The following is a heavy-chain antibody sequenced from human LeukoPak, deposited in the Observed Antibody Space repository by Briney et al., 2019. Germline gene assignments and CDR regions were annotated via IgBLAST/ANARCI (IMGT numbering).Heavy chain of an antibody. J-gene: IGHJ1*01. V-gene: IGHV4-59*01. CDR2: IYYSGST. D-gene: IGHD3-22*01. Sequence: WETLSLTCAVYGGSFSGYYWSWIRQPPGKGLEWIGYIYYSGSTNYNPSLKGRVTISVDTSKNQFSLKLSSVTAADTAVYYCASFTYYYDSSGYPSAEYFQHWGQGTLVTVSS. CDR1: GGSFSGYY. CDR3: ASFTYYYDSSGYPSAEYFQH.